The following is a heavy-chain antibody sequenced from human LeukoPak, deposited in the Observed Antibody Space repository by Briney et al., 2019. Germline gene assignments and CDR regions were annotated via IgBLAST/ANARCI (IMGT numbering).Heavy chain of an antibody. CDR1: GFTFSSYA. J-gene: IGHJ4*02. CDR2: ISSSGGSA. Sequence: GGSLRLSCAASGFTFSSYAMSWVRQAPGKGLEWASAISSSGGSAYYADSVKGRFTISRDNSKNTLYLQMSSLRAEDTAVYFCAKGDENCSGGSYHSGNTFDYWGQGTLVTVSS. CDR3: AKGDENCSGGSYHSGNTFDY. V-gene: IGHV3-23*01. D-gene: IGHD2-15*01.